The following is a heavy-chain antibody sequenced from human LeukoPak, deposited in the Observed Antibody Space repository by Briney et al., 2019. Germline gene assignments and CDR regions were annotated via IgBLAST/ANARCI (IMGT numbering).Heavy chain of an antibody. V-gene: IGHV3-30*02. J-gene: IGHJ4*02. CDR3: ARKRALHHYFDY. CDR2: IRNDGSNK. CDR1: GFYFSNYW. D-gene: IGHD4-11*01. Sequence: PGGSLRLSCAASGFYFSNYWMNWIRQAPGKGLEWVAFIRNDGSNKYYADSVKGRFTISRDNSKNTLYLQMNSLRAEDTPVYSCARKRALHHYFDYWGQGTLVTVSS.